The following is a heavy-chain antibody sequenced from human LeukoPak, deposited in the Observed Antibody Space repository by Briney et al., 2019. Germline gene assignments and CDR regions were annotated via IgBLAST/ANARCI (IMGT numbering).Heavy chain of an antibody. CDR3: ARDGDDTRDY. CDR1: GGSFSGYY. Sequence: SETLSLTCAVYGGSFSGYYWSWIRQPPGKGLEWIGEINHSGSTNYNPSLKSRVTISVDTSKNQFSLKLSSVTAADTAVYYCARDGDDTRDYWGQGTLVTVSS. CDR2: INHSGST. D-gene: IGHD3-9*01. J-gene: IGHJ4*02. V-gene: IGHV4-34*01.